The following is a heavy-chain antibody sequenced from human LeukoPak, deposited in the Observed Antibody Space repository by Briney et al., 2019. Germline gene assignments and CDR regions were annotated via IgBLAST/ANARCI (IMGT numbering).Heavy chain of an antibody. D-gene: IGHD1-7*01. CDR3: ARSATGTTSNWFDP. V-gene: IGHV3-23*01. J-gene: IGHJ5*02. Sequence: TGGSLRLSCAASGFTFSSYAMSWVRQAPGKGLEWVSAISGSGGTTYYADSVKGRFTISRDNSKNTLYLQMNSLRAEGTAVYYCARSATGTTSNWFDPWGQGTLVTVSS. CDR1: GFTFSSYA. CDR2: ISGSGGTT.